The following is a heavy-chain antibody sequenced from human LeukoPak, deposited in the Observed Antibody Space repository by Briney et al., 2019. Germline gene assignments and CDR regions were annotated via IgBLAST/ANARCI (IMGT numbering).Heavy chain of an antibody. D-gene: IGHD4-11*01. CDR3: ARDHQQSNWFDP. CDR1: RGSMRSYY. CDR2: IYTSGST. J-gene: IGHJ5*02. Sequence: MSSETLSLTCTASRGSMRSYYWSWIRQPAGKGLEWIGRIYTSGSTNYNPSLKSRVTISVDKSKNQFSLKLSSVTAADTAVYYCARDHQQSNWFDPWGQGTLVTVSS. V-gene: IGHV4-4*07.